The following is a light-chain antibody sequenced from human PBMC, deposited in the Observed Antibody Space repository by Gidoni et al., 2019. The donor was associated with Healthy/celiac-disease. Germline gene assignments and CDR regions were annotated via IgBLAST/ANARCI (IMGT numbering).Light chain of an antibody. CDR1: QNVLYSSNNKNY. CDR2: WAS. CDR3: QQYYSTPLT. J-gene: IGKJ4*01. V-gene: IGKV4-1*01. Sequence: DIVMTQSPDSLAVSLGERATINCKSSQNVLYSSNNKNYLAWYQQKQGQPPKLLIYWASTRESGVPDRFSGSGSETDFTLTISSLQAEDVAVYYCQQYYSTPLTFGGGTKVEIK.